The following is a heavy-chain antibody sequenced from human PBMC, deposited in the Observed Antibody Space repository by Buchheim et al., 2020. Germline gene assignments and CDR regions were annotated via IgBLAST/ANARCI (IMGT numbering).Heavy chain of an antibody. Sequence: EVQLLESGGGLVQPGGSLRLSCAASGVTFSNYDMGWVRQAPGKGLEWVSPISESGASTFYAESVKGRFTISRDNSRNTLYLQMSSLRAEDTAVYYCARKDDTVTNNFDYWGQGTL. D-gene: IGHD4-17*01. CDR2: ISESGAST. V-gene: IGHV3-23*01. CDR3: ARKDDTVTNNFDY. J-gene: IGHJ4*02. CDR1: GVTFSNYD.